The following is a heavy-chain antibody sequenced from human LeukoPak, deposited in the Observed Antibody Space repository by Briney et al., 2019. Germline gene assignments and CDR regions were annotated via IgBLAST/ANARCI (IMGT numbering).Heavy chain of an antibody. D-gene: IGHD3-10*01. CDR1: GFSVSGSY. V-gene: IGHV3-53*01. CDR3: ARGLSITMVRGVRGTPGTFDY. J-gene: IGHJ4*02. Sequence: GGSLRLSCAASGFSVSGSYMSWVRQAPGKGLEWVSLIYSAANTYYADSVKGRFTISRDNSKNTLSLQMNSLRAEDTAVYYCARGLSITMVRGVRGTPGTFDYWGQGTLVTVSS. CDR2: IYSAANT.